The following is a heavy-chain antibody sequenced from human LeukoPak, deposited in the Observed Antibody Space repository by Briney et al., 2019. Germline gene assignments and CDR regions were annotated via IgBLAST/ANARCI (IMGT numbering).Heavy chain of an antibody. CDR1: GYSISSGYY. Sequence: PSETLSLTCTVSGYSISSGYYWGWIRQPPGKGLEWIGSIYHSGSTYYNPSLKSRVTISVDTSKNQFSLKLSSVTAADTAVYYCARDREKLRFLEWLKPGAAKNDKRAWFGPWGQGTLVTVSS. J-gene: IGHJ5*02. CDR3: ARDREKLRFLEWLKPGAAKNDKRAWFGP. V-gene: IGHV4-38-2*02. D-gene: IGHD3-3*01. CDR2: IYHSGST.